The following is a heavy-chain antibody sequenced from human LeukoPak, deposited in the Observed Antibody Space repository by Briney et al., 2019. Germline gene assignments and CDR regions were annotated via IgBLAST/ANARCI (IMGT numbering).Heavy chain of an antibody. J-gene: IGHJ4*02. D-gene: IGHD3-3*01. CDR2: IYPGDSDT. CDR1: GYSFTSYW. Sequence: GESLKISCKGSGYSFTSYWIGWVRQMPGKGLEWMGIIYPGDSDTRYSPSFQGQVTISADKSISTAYLQWSSLKASDTAMYYCARLYSPFGVVRPFDYWGQGTLVTVSS. CDR3: ARLYSPFGVVRPFDY. V-gene: IGHV5-51*01.